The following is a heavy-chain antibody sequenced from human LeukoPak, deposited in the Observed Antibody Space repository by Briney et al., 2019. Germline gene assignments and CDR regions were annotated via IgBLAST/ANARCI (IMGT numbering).Heavy chain of an antibody. CDR1: GFTVSSNY. Sequence: GGSLRLSCAASGFTVSSNYMSWVRQAPGKGLEWVSVIYSGGSTYYADSVKGRFTISRDNSKNTLYLQMNSLRAEDTAVYYCARDRVPYYYYTDVWGKGTTVTVSS. V-gene: IGHV3-66*02. J-gene: IGHJ6*03. D-gene: IGHD3-22*01. CDR3: ARDRVPYYYYTDV. CDR2: IYSGGST.